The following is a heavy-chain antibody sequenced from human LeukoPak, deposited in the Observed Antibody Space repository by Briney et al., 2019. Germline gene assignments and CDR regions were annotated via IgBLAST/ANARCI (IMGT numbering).Heavy chain of an antibody. Sequence: GGSLRLSCAASGFTFSSYWMSWVRQAPGKGLEWVANIKQDGSEKYYVDSVKGRFTISRANAKNSLYLQMNSLRAEDTAVYYCARVDFDWLFDYWGQGTLVTVSS. J-gene: IGHJ4*02. CDR2: IKQDGSEK. D-gene: IGHD3-9*01. CDR1: GFTFSSYW. V-gene: IGHV3-7*01. CDR3: ARVDFDWLFDY.